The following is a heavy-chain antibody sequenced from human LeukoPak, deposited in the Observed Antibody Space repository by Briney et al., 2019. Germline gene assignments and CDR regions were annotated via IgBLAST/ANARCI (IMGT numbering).Heavy chain of an antibody. J-gene: IGHJ4*02. Sequence: GGSLRLSCAASGFTFSSYWMSWVRQAPGKGLEWVANIKQDGSEKYYVDSVKGRFTISRDNAKNPLYLQMNSLRAEDTAVYYCARVQGLGTFDYWGQGTLVTVSS. CDR2: IKQDGSEK. D-gene: IGHD7-27*01. CDR1: GFTFSSYW. V-gene: IGHV3-7*01. CDR3: ARVQGLGTFDY.